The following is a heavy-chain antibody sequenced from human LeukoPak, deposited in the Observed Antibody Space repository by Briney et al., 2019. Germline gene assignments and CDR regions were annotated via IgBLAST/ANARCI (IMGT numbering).Heavy chain of an antibody. CDR2: ISYDGSNK. CDR1: GFTVSDNY. Sequence: GGSLRLSCAASGFTVSDNYMTWVRQAPGKGLEWVAVISYDGSNKYYADSVKGRFTISRDNSKNTLYLQMNSLRAEDTAVYYCARDRELHGYSRNYYYGMDVWGQGTTVTVSS. V-gene: IGHV3-30-3*01. CDR3: ARDRELHGYSRNYYYGMDV. J-gene: IGHJ6*02. D-gene: IGHD5-24*01.